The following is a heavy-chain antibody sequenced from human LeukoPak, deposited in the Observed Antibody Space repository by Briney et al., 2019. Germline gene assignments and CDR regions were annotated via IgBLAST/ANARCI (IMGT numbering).Heavy chain of an antibody. CDR1: GYTFTSYG. J-gene: IGHJ5*02. V-gene: IGHV1-18*01. CDR3: ARGNLRYSFSANWFDP. CDR2: ISAYNGNT. D-gene: IGHD3-9*01. Sequence: ASVKVSCKASGYTFTSYGISWGRQAPGQGVEWMGWISAYNGNTNHAKKLQGRVTMTTDTPTSTAYMELRSLRSDDTAVYYCARGNLRYSFSANWFDPWGQGTLVTVSS.